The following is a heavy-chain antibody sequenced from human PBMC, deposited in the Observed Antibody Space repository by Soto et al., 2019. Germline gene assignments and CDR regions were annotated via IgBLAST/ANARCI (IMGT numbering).Heavy chain of an antibody. J-gene: IGHJ5*02. V-gene: IGHV1-18*01. CDR3: ARYRATINSFWFDP. D-gene: IGHD5-12*01. CDR1: GYTFTSYG. CDR2: ISAYNGNT. Sequence: QVQLVQSGAEVKKPGASVKVSCKASGYTFTSYGISWVRQAPGQGLKWMGWISAYNGNTNYAQKVQGRVTMTTDTSTSTAYMGLRSLRSDDTAVYYCARYRATINSFWFDPWGQGTLVTVSS.